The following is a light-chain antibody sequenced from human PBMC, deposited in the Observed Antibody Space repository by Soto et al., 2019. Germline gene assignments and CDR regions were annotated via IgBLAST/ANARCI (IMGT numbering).Light chain of an antibody. CDR1: SSDVGGYNY. CDR3: SSYAGSNNLHVV. CDR2: EVS. J-gene: IGLJ2*01. Sequence: QSALTQPPSASGSPGQSVTISCTGTSSDVGGYNYVSWYQQHPGKAPKLMIYEVSKRPSGVPDRFSGSKSGNTASLTVSGRQAEDEADYYCSSYAGSNNLHVVFGGGTKLTVL. V-gene: IGLV2-8*01.